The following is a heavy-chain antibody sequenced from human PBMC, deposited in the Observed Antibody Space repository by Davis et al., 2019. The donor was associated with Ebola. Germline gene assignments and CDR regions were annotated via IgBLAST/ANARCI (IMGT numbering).Heavy chain of an antibody. Sequence: ASVKVSCKASGGTFSSYAISWVRQAPGQGLEWMGIINPSGGSTSYAQKFQGRVTMTRDTSTSTVYIELSSLRSEDTAVYYCARVATTWYGMDVWGQGTTVTVSS. CDR1: GGTFSSYA. V-gene: IGHV1-46*01. D-gene: IGHD5-12*01. J-gene: IGHJ6*02. CDR3: ARVATTWYGMDV. CDR2: INPSGGST.